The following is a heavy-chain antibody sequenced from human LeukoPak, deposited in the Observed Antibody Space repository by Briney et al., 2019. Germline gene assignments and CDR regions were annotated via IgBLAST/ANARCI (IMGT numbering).Heavy chain of an antibody. D-gene: IGHD4/OR15-4a*01. CDR2: ISSSSDYI. V-gene: IGHV3-21*06. CDR3: AKRDAANSKGIDY. J-gene: IGHJ4*02. CDR1: GFTFSSYS. Sequence: GGSLRLSCAASGFTFSSYSMNWVRQAPGKGLEWVSSISSSSDYIYYADSVKGRLTISRDNAKNSLYLQMNSLRAEDTAVYFCAKRDAANSKGIDYWGQGTLVTVSS.